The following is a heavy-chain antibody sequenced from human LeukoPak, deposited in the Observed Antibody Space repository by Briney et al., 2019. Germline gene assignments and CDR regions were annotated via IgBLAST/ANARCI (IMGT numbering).Heavy chain of an antibody. D-gene: IGHD2-2*01. CDR2: IRYDGSNK. J-gene: IGHJ6*03. CDR3: AKDQGCSSTSCYHYYYYYYMDV. V-gene: IGHV3-30*02. Sequence: GGSLRLSCAASGFTFSSYGMHWVRQAPGKGLEWMAFIRYDGSNKYYADSVKGRFTISRDNSKNTLHLQMNSLRAEDTAVYYCAKDQGCSSTSCYHYYYYYYMDVWGKGTTVTVSS. CDR1: GFTFSSYG.